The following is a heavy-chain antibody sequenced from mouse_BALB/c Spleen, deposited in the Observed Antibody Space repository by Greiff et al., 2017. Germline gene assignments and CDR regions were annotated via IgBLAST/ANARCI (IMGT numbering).Heavy chain of an antibody. CDR2: INPSSGYT. J-gene: IGHJ4*01. CDR1: GYTFTSYT. Sequence: VQLQQSGAELARPGASVKMSCKASGYTFTSYTMHWVKQRPGQGPEWIGYINPSSGYTNYNQKFKDKATLTADKSSSTAYMQLSSLTSEDSAVYYCARWNYYAMDYWGQGTSVTVSS. V-gene: IGHV1-4*01. CDR3: ARWNYYAMDY.